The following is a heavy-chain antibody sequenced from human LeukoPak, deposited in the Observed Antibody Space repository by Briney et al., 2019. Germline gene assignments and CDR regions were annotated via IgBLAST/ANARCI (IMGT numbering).Heavy chain of an antibody. J-gene: IGHJ4*02. D-gene: IGHD1-1*01. CDR2: IVGSGGGT. V-gene: IGHV3-23*01. Sequence: GGSLRLSCAASGFTFSNYAMSWVRQAPGKGLEWVSGIVGSGGGTFYADSVKGRFTISRDNSRNTLYLQINSLRAEDTAIYYCGKGLNNWDYDYWGQGTLVTVSS. CDR3: GKGLNNWDYDY. CDR1: GFTFSNYA.